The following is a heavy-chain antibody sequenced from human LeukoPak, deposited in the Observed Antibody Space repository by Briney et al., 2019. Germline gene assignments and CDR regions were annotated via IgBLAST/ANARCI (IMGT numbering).Heavy chain of an antibody. V-gene: IGHV3-21*01. CDR2: ISSSSSSYI. J-gene: IGHJ4*02. CDR1: GFTFSSYS. Sequence: PGGSLRLSCAASGFTFSSYSMNWVRQAPGKGLEWVSSISSSSSSYIYYADSVKGRFTISRDNSKNTLYLQMNSLRAEDTAVYYCAKEPSRSSYSRIDYWGQGTLVTVSS. CDR3: AKEPSRSSYSRIDY. D-gene: IGHD6-13*01.